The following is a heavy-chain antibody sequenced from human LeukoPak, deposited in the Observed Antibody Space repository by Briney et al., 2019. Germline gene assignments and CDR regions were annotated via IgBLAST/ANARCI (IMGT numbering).Heavy chain of an antibody. Sequence: GGSLSLSCAASGCSFSVYAMSWVRKAPGTGQELVSSISVSGGRTYYTNSVKGRFTISRENFKNTVYLEMNNLGAEDTALYYCAKGGQDFDFWRFDYWGQGNLVIVSS. CDR1: GCSFSVYA. CDR3: AKGGQDFDFWRFDY. CDR2: ISVSGGRT. D-gene: IGHD3-3*01. V-gene: IGHV3-23*01. J-gene: IGHJ4*02.